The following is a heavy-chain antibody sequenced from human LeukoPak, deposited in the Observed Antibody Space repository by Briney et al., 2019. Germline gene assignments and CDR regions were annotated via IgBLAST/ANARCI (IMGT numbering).Heavy chain of an antibody. Sequence: GGSLRLSCAASGFTFSSYSMNWVRQAPGKGLEWVSSISSSSSYIYYADSVKGRFTISRDNAKNSLYLQMNSLRAEDTTVYYCARDGYDILTGVDYYYYYGMDVWGQGTTVTVSS. J-gene: IGHJ6*02. V-gene: IGHV3-21*01. CDR2: ISSSSSYI. CDR3: ARDGYDILTGVDYYYYYGMDV. CDR1: GFTFSSYS. D-gene: IGHD3-9*01.